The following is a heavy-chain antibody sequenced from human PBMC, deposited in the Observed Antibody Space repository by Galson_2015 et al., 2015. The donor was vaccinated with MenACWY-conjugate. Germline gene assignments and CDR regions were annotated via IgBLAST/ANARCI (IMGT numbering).Heavy chain of an antibody. CDR3: ARVGTWIHQYFYYMDV. Sequence: SLRLSCAASGFTFTGYEFNWVRQAPGTGLEWLSYISKSGSPIYYADSVKGRFTISRDNIKKSLFREMNSLRAGDTGVYYCARVGTWIHQYFYYMDVWGKGTTVTVSS. CDR1: GFTFTGYE. D-gene: IGHD5-18*01. V-gene: IGHV3-48*03. CDR2: ISKSGSPI. J-gene: IGHJ6*03.